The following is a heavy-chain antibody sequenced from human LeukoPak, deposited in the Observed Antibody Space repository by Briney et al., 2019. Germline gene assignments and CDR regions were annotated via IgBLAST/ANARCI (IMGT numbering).Heavy chain of an antibody. Sequence: SETLSLTCTVSGGSITNYYWSWIRQPPGKGLEWIGYIYYSGSTKYNPSLKSRVTISVDTSKNQFSLKLSSVTAADTAVYYCARASGTSIAAAGTDYWGQGTLVTVSS. CDR3: ARASGTSIAAAGTDY. V-gene: IGHV4-59*13. J-gene: IGHJ4*02. D-gene: IGHD6-13*01. CDR2: IYYSGST. CDR1: GGSITNYY.